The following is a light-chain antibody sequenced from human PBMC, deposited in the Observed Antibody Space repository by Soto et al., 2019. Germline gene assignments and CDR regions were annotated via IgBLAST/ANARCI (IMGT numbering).Light chain of an antibody. V-gene: IGKV1-5*03. J-gene: IGKJ1*01. Sequence: DIQLTQSPSTLSASVGDRVTITCRASQSINGWLAWYQQKPGQAPNLLIYKASTLESGVPSRFSGSGSGTEFTLTGSSLQPDDFASYYCQRYHNFPRTFGQGTKVEI. CDR1: QSINGW. CDR3: QRYHNFPRT. CDR2: KAS.